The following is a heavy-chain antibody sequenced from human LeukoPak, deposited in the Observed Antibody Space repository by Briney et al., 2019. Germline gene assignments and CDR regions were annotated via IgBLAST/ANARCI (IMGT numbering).Heavy chain of an antibody. CDR3: ARGVTAIWGAFDI. CDR2: IYYSGIT. Sequence: PSQTLSLTCTVSGVSISSGDYYSSWIRQPPGKGLEWIGYIYYSGITYYNPSLKSRVTISVDTSKNQFSLKLSSVTAADTAVYYCARGVTAIWGAFDIWGQGTMVTVSS. V-gene: IGHV4-30-4*01. J-gene: IGHJ3*02. D-gene: IGHD2-21*02. CDR1: GVSISSGDYY.